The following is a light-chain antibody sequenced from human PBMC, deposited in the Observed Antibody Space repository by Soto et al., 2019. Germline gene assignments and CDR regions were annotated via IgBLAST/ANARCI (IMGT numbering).Light chain of an antibody. CDR3: QQINSYLT. J-gene: IGKJ4*01. Sequence: DIQLTQSPSFLSASVGDRVTITCRASLGISSNLAWYQQKPGEAPRLLIYGASTLESGVPSRFSGSGSGTEFTLTISSLQPEDFATYFCQQINSYLTFGGGTKVEIK. CDR1: LGISSN. V-gene: IGKV1-9*01. CDR2: GAS.